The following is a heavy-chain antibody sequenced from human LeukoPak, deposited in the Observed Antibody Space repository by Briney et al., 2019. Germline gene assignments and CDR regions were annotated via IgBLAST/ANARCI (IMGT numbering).Heavy chain of an antibody. CDR2: IYHSGST. D-gene: IGHD4-23*01. J-gene: IGHJ3*02. CDR1: GGSISSGGYS. Sequence: SGTLSLTCAVSGGSISSGGYSWSWIRQPPGKGLEWIGYIYHSGSTYYNPALKSRVTISVKRSKNQFPLTLSSVTAADTAVYYWAREALDTVVPASGAFDIWGQGTMVTVSS. V-gene: IGHV4-30-2*01. CDR3: AREALDTVVPASGAFDI.